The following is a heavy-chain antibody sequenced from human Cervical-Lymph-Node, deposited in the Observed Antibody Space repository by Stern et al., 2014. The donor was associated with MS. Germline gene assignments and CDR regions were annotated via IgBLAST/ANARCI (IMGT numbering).Heavy chain of an antibody. CDR2: IIDGSKN. CDR1: GFMFSIYA. CDR3: AKDQVPDYDASGGWLDP. D-gene: IGHD2-15*01. V-gene: IGHV3-30*04. J-gene: IGHJ5*02. Sequence: VQLVESGGGVVQPGGSLRLSCEVSGFMFSIYAMHWVRQSPGKGLEWLGSIIIDGSKNNYDNSVKGRFTISPDNSKNTLYLQINSLRAEDTAVYHCAKDQVPDYDASGGWLDPWGQGTLVTVSS.